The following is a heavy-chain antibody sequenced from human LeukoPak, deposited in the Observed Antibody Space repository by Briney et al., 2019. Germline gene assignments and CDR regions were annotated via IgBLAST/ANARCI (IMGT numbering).Heavy chain of an antibody. J-gene: IGHJ4*02. CDR1: GYTSTGYY. CDR2: INPNSGGT. CDR3: ARGRKTDYYDSSGYCR. V-gene: IGHV1-2*02. Sequence: GASVKVSCKASGYTSTGYYMHWVRQAPGQGLEWMGWINPNSGGTNYAQKFQGRVTMTRDTSISTAYMELSRLRSDDTAVYYCARGRKTDYYDSSGYCRWGQGTLVTVSS. D-gene: IGHD3-22*01.